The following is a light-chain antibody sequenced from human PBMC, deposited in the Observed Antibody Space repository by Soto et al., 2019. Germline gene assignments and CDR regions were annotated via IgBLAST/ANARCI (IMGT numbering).Light chain of an antibody. CDR1: QSVGNN. CDR3: QKYKNWPPIT. Sequence: EIVMTQSPATLSVSPGERATLSCRASQSVGNNLAWYRQKPGQAPRLLIYDASTRATGIPDRFSGSGSGTEFTLTISRLQSEDFALYYCQKYKNWPPITVGQGTRLENK. V-gene: IGKV3-15*01. CDR2: DAS. J-gene: IGKJ5*01.